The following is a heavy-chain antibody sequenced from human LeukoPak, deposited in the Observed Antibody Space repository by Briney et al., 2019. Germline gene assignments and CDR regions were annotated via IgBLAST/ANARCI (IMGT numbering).Heavy chain of an antibody. J-gene: IGHJ3*02. CDR3: ARDLNSTYNYDSSGYEDAFDI. CDR2: IWNDGSNK. Sequence: PGGSLRLSCAASGFTFSSYGMHWVRQAPGKGLEWVAVIWNDGSNKYYADSVKGRFTISRDNSKNTLYLQMNSLRAEDTAVYYCARDLNSTYNYDSSGYEDAFDIWGQGTMVTVSS. V-gene: IGHV3-33*01. CDR1: GFTFSSYG. D-gene: IGHD3-22*01.